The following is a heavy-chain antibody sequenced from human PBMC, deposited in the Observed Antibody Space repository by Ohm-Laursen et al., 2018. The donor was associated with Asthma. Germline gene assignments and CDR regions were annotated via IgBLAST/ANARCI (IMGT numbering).Heavy chain of an antibody. Sequence: SLRLSCAASGFTFSSYTMSWVRQAPGKGLEWLSIVSGLDSGAHTYYADSVKGRFTISRDESKNTLFLQMNSLRAEDTALYYCAKGDLGWYGNSAYSHWGQGTLVTVST. CDR3: AKGDLGWYGNSAYSH. CDR1: GFTFSSYT. CDR2: VSGLDSGAHT. V-gene: IGHV3-23*01. J-gene: IGHJ4*02. D-gene: IGHD3-22*01.